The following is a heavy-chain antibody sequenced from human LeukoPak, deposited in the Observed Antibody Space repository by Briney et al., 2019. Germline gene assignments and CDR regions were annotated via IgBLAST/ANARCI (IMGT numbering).Heavy chain of an antibody. CDR2: ISANNGET. D-gene: IGHD1-14*01. V-gene: IGHV1-18*04. Sequence: ASVKVSCKASGYTFTNYGISWVRQAPGQGLEWMSWISANNGETSYAQNFQGRVTMTTDTSTTTAYMELRSLRSDDTAVYYCARVPPSAHQVFSSDYWGQGTQVTVSS. CDR1: GYTFTNYG. J-gene: IGHJ4*02. CDR3: ARVPPSAHQVFSSDY.